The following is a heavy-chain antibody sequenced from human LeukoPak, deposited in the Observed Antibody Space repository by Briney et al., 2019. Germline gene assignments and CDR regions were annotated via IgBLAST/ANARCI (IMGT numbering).Heavy chain of an antibody. CDR3: ARDTFGDPYHYYYGMDV. J-gene: IGHJ6*02. V-gene: IGHV3-33*01. D-gene: IGHD3-10*01. CDR1: GFTFSSYG. CDR2: IWYDGSNK. Sequence: PGGSLRLSCAASGFTFSSYGMHWVRQAPGKGLEWVAVIWYDGSNKYYADSVKGRFTISRDNSKNTLYLQMNSLRAEDTAVYYCARDTFGDPYHYYYGMDVWGQGTTVTVSS.